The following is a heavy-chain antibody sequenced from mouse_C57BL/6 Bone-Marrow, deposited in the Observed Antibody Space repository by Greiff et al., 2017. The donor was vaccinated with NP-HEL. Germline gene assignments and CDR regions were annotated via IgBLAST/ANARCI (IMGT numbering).Heavy chain of an antibody. V-gene: IGHV7-3*01. Sequence: EVMLVESGGGLVQPGGSLSLSCAASGFTFTDYYMSWVRQPPGKALEWLGFIRNKANGYTTEYSASVKGRFTISRDNSQSILYLQMNALRAEDSATYYCARYPDVPWYAMDYWGQGTSVTVSS. J-gene: IGHJ4*01. CDR3: ARYPDVPWYAMDY. CDR2: IRNKANGYTT. CDR1: GFTFTDYY.